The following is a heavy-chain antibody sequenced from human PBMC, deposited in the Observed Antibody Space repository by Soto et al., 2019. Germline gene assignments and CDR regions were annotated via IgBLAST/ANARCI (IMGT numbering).Heavy chain of an antibody. CDR3: ARNTFGELFRPDYFDY. D-gene: IGHD3-10*01. Sequence: GGSLRLSCAASGFTFSSYWMSWVRQAPGKGLEWVANIKQDGSEKYYVDSVKGRLTISRDNAKNSLYLQMNSLRAEDTAVYYCARNTFGELFRPDYFDYWGQGTLVTVSS. CDR2: IKQDGSEK. J-gene: IGHJ4*02. CDR1: GFTFSSYW. V-gene: IGHV3-7*01.